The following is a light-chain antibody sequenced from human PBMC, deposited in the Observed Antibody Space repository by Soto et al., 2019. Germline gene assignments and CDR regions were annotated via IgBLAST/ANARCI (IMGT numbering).Light chain of an antibody. J-gene: IGKJ1*01. CDR2: AAS. V-gene: IGKV1-12*01. CDR3: QQSFIAPWT. CDR1: QSISSW. Sequence: DIQMTQSPLTVSATVGDRVTLTCRASQSISSWLAWYQQKPGKVPKLLIYAASTLQSGVPSRFSGSGSGTDFTLTLSSLQAEDSATYYCQQSFIAPWTFGQGTKVDI.